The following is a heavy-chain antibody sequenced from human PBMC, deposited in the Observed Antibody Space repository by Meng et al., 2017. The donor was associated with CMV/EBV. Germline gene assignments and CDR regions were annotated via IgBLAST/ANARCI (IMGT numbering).Heavy chain of an antibody. CDR1: GDSISSGYY. CDR2: ISSSGSTI. D-gene: IGHD3-3*01. Sequence: GGSLRLSCSVSGDSISSGYYWGWIRQPPGEGLEWVSYISSSGSTIYYADSVKGRFTISRDNAKNSLYLQMNSLRAEDTAVYYCARESITIFGVVMTGMDVWGQGTTVTVSS. J-gene: IGHJ6*02. CDR3: ARESITIFGVVMTGMDV. V-gene: IGHV3-11*01.